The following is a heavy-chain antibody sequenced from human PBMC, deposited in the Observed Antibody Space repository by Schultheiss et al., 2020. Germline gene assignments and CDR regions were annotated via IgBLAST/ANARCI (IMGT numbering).Heavy chain of an antibody. Sequence: ASVKVSGKVSGYTLTELSMHWVRQAPGQGLEWMGWINPNSGGTNYAQKFQGRVTMTRDTSTSTVYMELSSLRSEDTAVYYCARETYDSTKTYGMDVWGQGTTVTVSS. CDR3: ARETYDSTKTYGMDV. CDR2: INPNSGGT. CDR1: GYTLTELS. J-gene: IGHJ6*02. D-gene: IGHD3-22*01. V-gene: IGHV1-2*02.